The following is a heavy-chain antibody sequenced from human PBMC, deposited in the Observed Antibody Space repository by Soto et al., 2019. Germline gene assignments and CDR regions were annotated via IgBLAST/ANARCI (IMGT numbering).Heavy chain of an antibody. CDR1: GYTFTSYA. D-gene: IGHD2-2*01. V-gene: IGHV1-3*01. CDR2: INAGNGNT. Sequence: GASVKVSCKASGYTFTSYAMHWVRQAPGQRLEWMGWINAGNGNTKYSQKFQGRVTITRDTSASTAYMELSSLRSEDTAVYYCAREVDVAAATNWFDPWGQGTLVTVSS. J-gene: IGHJ5*02. CDR3: AREVDVAAATNWFDP.